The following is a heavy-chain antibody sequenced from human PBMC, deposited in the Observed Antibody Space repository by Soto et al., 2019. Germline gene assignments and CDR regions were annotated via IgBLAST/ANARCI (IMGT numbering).Heavy chain of an antibody. V-gene: IGHV4-39*07. D-gene: IGHD3-3*01. CDR1: GGSISSSSYY. Sequence: SETLSLTCTVSGGSISSSSYYWGWIRQPPGKGLEWIGNIYYSGSTNYNPSLKSRVTISVDTSKNQFSLKLSSVTAADTAVYYCARVKGPRITIFGVARPPEYYFDYWGQGTLVTVSS. CDR2: IYYSGST. J-gene: IGHJ4*02. CDR3: ARVKGPRITIFGVARPPEYYFDY.